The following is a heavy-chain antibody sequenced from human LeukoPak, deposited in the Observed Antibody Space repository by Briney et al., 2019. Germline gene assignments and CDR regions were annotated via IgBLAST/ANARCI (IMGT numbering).Heavy chain of an antibody. J-gene: IGHJ3*02. CDR1: SGSISTSIYY. Sequence: SETLSLTCTVSSGSISTSIYYWGWIRQPPGKGLEWIGSIYYSGSAYYNPSLRSRITISIDTSKNRFSLKLSSVTAADTAVYYCARLKGYHGSGAQVTFDIWGQGTMVTVSS. V-gene: IGHV4-39*01. D-gene: IGHD3-10*01. CDR3: ARLKGYHGSGAQVTFDI. CDR2: IYYSGSA.